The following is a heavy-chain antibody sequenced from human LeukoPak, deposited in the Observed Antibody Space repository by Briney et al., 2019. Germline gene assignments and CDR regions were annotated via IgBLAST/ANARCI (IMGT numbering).Heavy chain of an antibody. CDR1: GFSFSSYA. CDR3: AKDRESYGSGSYWNY. CDR2: ISGSGGST. Sequence: PGGSLRLSCAASGFSFSSYAMSWVRQAPGKGLERVSTISGSGGSTYYADSVKGRFTISRDNSKNTLYLQMNSLRAEDTAIYYCAKDRESYGSGSYWNYWGQGTLVTVSS. J-gene: IGHJ4*02. V-gene: IGHV3-23*01. D-gene: IGHD3-10*01.